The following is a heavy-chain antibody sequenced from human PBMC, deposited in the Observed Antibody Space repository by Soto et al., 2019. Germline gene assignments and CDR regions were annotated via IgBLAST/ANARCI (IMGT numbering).Heavy chain of an antibody. CDR2: INHSGRT. CDR1: GGSFSGYY. D-gene: IGHD6-19*01. Sequence: SETLSLTCAVYGGSFSGYYWSWIRQPPGKGLEWSGEINHSGRTNYNPSLKSRVTISVDTSKNQFSLKLSSVTAADTAVYYCARAGIAVAGKPLYWGKGTLVTVSS. J-gene: IGHJ4*02. CDR3: ARAGIAVAGKPLY. V-gene: IGHV4-34*01.